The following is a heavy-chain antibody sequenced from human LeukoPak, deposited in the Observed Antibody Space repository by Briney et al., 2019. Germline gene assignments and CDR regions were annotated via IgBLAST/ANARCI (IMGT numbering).Heavy chain of an antibody. CDR2: TYYRSKWYN. D-gene: IGHD5-18*01. CDR3: ARGGTTAMRYFDY. J-gene: IGHJ4*02. CDR1: GDSVSSNSAA. Sequence: SQTLSLTCDISGDSVSSNSAAWNGIRQSPSRGLEWLGRTYYRSKWYNDYAVSVKSRITINPDTSKNQFSLQLNSVTPEDTAVYYCARGGTTAMRYFDYWGQGTLVTVSS. V-gene: IGHV6-1*01.